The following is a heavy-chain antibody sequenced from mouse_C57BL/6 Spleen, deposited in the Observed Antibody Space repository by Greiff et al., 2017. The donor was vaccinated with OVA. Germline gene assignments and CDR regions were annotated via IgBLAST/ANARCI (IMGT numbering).Heavy chain of an antibody. CDR1: GYTFTSYW. CDR3: EGDYYGSSWWYFDV. Sequence: QVQLQQPGTELVKPGASVKLSCKASGYTFTSYWMHWVKQRPGQGLEWIGNINPSNGGTNYNEKFKSKATLTVDKSSSTAYMQLSILTSEDSAVYYCEGDYYGSSWWYFDVWGTGTTVTVSS. D-gene: IGHD1-1*01. V-gene: IGHV1-53*01. J-gene: IGHJ1*03. CDR2: INPSNGGT.